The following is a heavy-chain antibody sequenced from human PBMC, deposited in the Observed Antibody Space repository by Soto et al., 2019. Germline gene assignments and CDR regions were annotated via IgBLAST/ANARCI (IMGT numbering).Heavy chain of an antibody. D-gene: IGHD1-1*01. CDR3: AKEWSNLGRNWFDSKSPFDR. J-gene: IGHJ5*02. CDR2: INTANGNT. Sequence: ASVKVSCKASGYALISFAMHWVRQAPGQRPEWMGWINTANGNTNSAYKFQGRVSLTRDTSAITVYMELSSLRSDDTAVYFCAKEWSNLGRNWFDSKSPFDRWGQGTLVTVSS. V-gene: IGHV1-3*04. CDR1: GYALISFA.